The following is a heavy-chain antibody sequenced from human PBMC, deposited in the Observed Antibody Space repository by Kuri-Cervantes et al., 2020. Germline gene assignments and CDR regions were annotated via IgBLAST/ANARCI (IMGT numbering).Heavy chain of an antibody. D-gene: IGHD3-10*01. CDR2: IYSGGST. Sequence: GESLKISCAASGFTVSSNYMSWVRQAPGKGLEWVSVIYSGGSTYYADSVKGRFTISRDNSKNTLYLQMNSLRAEDTAVYYFARDKGFGELPQYGMDVWGQGTTVTVSS. CDR3: ARDKGFGELPQYGMDV. V-gene: IGHV3-66*02. CDR1: GFTVSSNY. J-gene: IGHJ6*02.